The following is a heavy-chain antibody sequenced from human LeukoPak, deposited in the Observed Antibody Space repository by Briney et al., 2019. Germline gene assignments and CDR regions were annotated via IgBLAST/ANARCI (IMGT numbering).Heavy chain of an antibody. V-gene: IGHV5-51*01. Sequence: GESLKISCQGSGYNFTTYWIGWGRQMPGKGLEWVGIIYPGDSDTRYSPSFQGQVTISADKSITTAYLQWSSLKASDTAMYYCARRSRGLDYWGQGTLVTVSS. CDR1: GYNFTTYW. J-gene: IGHJ4*02. CDR2: IYPGDSDT. D-gene: IGHD2-2*01. CDR3: ARRSRGLDY.